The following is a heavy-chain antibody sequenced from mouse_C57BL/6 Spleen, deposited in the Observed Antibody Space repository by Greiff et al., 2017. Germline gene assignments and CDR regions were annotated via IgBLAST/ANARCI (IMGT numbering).Heavy chain of an antibody. CDR1: GFNIKNTY. CDR2: IDPANGNT. D-gene: IGHD2-5*01. V-gene: IGHV14-3*01. J-gene: IGHJ4*01. CDR3: AKAYYSNYYAMDY. Sequence: VQLKESVAELVRPGASVKLSCTASGFNIKNTYMHWVKQRPEQGLEWIGRIDPANGNTKYAPKFPGKATITADTSSNTAYLQLSSLTSEDTAIYYCAKAYYSNYYAMDYWGQGTSVTVSS.